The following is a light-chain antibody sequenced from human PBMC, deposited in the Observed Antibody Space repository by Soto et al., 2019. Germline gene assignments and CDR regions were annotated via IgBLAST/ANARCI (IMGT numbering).Light chain of an antibody. CDR2: EVS. V-gene: IGLV2-8*01. CDR3: SLYTSENAYV. J-gene: IGLJ1*01. CDR1: SSDVGRYNY. Sequence: QSALTQPPSASGSPGQSVTISCTGTSSDVGRYNYISWYQQRPGKAPKLIIYEVSKRPSGVPDRLSGFKYGNTASLTVSGLQAADEADYYCSLYTSENAYVFGTGTKVTV.